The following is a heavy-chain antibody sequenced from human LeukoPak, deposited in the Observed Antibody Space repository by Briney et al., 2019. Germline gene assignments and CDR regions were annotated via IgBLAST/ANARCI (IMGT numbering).Heavy chain of an antibody. Sequence: GESLKISCKGSGFTVTDHWIAWVRQMPRKGLEWVGIIHPAVSDTPKSPSFQGQVVISVDRSISTAYLQWNSLKASETAMYYCAASPPHCGADCPFDYWGQGTLVTVSS. CDR1: GFTVTDHW. D-gene: IGHD2-21*02. CDR2: IHPAVSDT. V-gene: IGHV5-51*01. CDR3: AASPPHCGADCPFDY. J-gene: IGHJ4*02.